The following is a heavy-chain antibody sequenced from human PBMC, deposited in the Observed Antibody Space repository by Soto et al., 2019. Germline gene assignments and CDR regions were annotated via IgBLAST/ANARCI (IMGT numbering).Heavy chain of an antibody. CDR2: ISAYNGNT. D-gene: IGHD2-15*01. CDR3: ALGYCSGGSCGEPFDY. CDR1: GDTFTSYG. V-gene: IGHV1-18*01. J-gene: IGHJ4*02. Sequence: ASVKVSCKASGDTFTSYGISWVRQAPGQGLEWMGWISAYNGNTNYAQKLQGRVTMTTDTSTSTAYMELRSLRSDDTAVYYCALGYCSGGSCGEPFDYWGQGTLVTVSS.